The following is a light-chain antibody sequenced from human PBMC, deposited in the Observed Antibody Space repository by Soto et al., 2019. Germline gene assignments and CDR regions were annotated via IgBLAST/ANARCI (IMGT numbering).Light chain of an antibody. V-gene: IGLV2-23*01. CDR2: EGS. Sequence: QSVLTQPASVSGSLGQSTTISSIGSSDSIGSYNLVSWYQQKPSKAPKIIIFEGSKRPSGVFNRFSGSRSGTTASLPISRLPAQDEADYYCCSFAGTGTQYVFGTGPKVPVL. CDR1: SDSIGSYNL. CDR3: CSFAGTGTQYV. J-gene: IGLJ1*01.